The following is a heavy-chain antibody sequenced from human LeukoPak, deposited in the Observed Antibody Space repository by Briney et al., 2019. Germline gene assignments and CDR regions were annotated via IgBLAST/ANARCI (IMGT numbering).Heavy chain of an antibody. V-gene: IGHV3-66*01. CDR2: IYSGGST. CDR3: ATARGVFDI. Sequence: ETLSLTCAVYGGSFSGYYWSWIRQPPGKGLEWVSVIYSGGSTYYTDSVKGRFTISRDNSKNTLYLQMNNLRAEDTAVYYCATARGVFDIWGQGTMVTVSS. J-gene: IGHJ3*02. D-gene: IGHD2-15*01. CDR1: GGSFSGYY.